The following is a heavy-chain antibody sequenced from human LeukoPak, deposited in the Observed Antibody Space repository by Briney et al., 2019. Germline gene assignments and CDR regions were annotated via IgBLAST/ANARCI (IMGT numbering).Heavy chain of an antibody. CDR2: INHSGST. J-gene: IGHJ4*02. V-gene: IGHV4-34*01. CDR3: ARAQGRLYYYDSSGYFDY. CDR1: GGSFSGYY. D-gene: IGHD3-22*01. Sequence: PSETLSLTCAVYGGSFSGYYWSWIRQPPGKGLEWIGEINHSGSTNYNPSLKSRVTISVDTSKNQFSLKLSSVTAADTAVYYCARAQGRLYYYDSSGYFDYWGQGTLVTVSS.